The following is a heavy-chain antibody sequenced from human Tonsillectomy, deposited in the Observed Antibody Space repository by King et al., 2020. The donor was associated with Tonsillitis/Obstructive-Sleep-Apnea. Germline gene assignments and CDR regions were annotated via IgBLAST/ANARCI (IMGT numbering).Heavy chain of an antibody. V-gene: IGHV5-51*01. CDR3: ARFPAAYHYSMDV. J-gene: IGHJ6*03. Sequence: VQLVESGAEVKKPGESLKISCKGSGYSFTNYWIAWVRRMPGKGLEFMGVIYPGDSDTRYSPSFQGQVTISVDKSISTAYLQWSSLKASDTAMYYCARFPAAYHYSMDVWGKGTTVTVSS. CDR2: IYPGDSDT. D-gene: IGHD2-2*01. CDR1: GYSFTNYW.